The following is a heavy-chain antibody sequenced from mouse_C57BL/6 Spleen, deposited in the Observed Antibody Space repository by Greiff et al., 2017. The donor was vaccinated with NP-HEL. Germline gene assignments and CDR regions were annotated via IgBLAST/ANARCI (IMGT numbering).Heavy chain of an antibody. CDR3: ARSLYYGSSYWYFDV. Sequence: EVQLQQSGPELVKPGASVKISCKASGYSFTGYYMNWVKQSPEKSLEWIGEINPSTGGTTYNQKFKAKATLTVDQSSSTAYMQLKSLTSEDSAVYYCARSLYYGSSYWYFDVWGTGTTVTVSS. CDR1: GYSFTGYY. J-gene: IGHJ1*03. CDR2: INPSTGGT. D-gene: IGHD1-1*01. V-gene: IGHV1-42*01.